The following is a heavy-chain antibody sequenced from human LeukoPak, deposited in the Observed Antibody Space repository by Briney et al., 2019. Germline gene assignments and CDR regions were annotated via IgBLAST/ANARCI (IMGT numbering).Heavy chain of an antibody. Sequence: GGSLRLSCAASGFTFSSSAMSWVRQAPGKGLEWVSAISNNGGYTYYADSVQGRFTISRDNSKSTLCLQMNSLRAEDTAVYYCAKQLGYCSDGSCYFPYWGQGTLVPVPS. CDR3: AKQLGYCSDGSCYFPY. CDR2: ISNNGGYT. CDR1: GFTFSSSA. V-gene: IGHV3-23*01. J-gene: IGHJ4*02. D-gene: IGHD2-15*01.